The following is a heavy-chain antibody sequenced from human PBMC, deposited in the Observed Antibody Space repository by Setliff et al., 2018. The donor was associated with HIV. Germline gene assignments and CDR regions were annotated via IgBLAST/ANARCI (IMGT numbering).Heavy chain of an antibody. CDR1: GGSISSGGYS. D-gene: IGHD2-15*01. Sequence: SETLSLTCAVSGGSISSGGYSWSWIRQPPGKGLEWIGYIYHSGSTYYNPSLKSRVTISIDRSKNQFSLKLNSVTAADTAVYYCVRVFDRRLLDAFDIWGQGTMVTVSS. V-gene: IGHV4-30-2*01. J-gene: IGHJ3*02. CDR2: IYHSGST. CDR3: VRVFDRRLLDAFDI.